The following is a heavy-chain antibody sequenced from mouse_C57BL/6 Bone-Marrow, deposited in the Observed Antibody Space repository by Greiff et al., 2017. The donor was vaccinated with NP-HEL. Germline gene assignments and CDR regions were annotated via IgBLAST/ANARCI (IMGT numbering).Heavy chain of an antibody. CDR1: GFNIKDYY. Sequence: EVQLVESGAELVRPGASVKLSCTASGFNIKDYYMHWVKQRPEQGLEWIGWIDPGNGDTEYASKFQGKATISADTSSNTAYLQLSSLTSEDTAVYYDSRTTVVGSSYWYFEVWGRGTTVTVSA. CDR3: SRTTVVGSSYWYFEV. D-gene: IGHD1-1*01. J-gene: IGHJ1*03. V-gene: IGHV14-4*01. CDR2: IDPGNGDT.